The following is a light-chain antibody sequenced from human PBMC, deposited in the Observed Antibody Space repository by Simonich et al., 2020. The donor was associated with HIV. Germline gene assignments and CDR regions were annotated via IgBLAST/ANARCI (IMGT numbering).Light chain of an antibody. CDR2: VNN. CDR3: QSYDSSLSGYWV. Sequence: YQQRPATTPKHLIHVNNVPPSGCPVRFFGTKSGTSASLAITGLQAEDVATYYCQSYDSSLSGYWVFGGGTKLTVL. J-gene: IGLJ3*02. V-gene: IGLV1-40*01.